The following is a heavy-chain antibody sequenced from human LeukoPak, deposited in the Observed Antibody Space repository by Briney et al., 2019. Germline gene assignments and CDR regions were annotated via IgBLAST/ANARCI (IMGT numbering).Heavy chain of an antibody. CDR3: AKCKARARLNDAFDI. D-gene: IGHD6-25*01. Sequence: GGSLRLSCAASGFTFSSYEMNWVRQAPGKGLEWVSYISSSGSTIYYADSVKGRFTISRDNAKNSLYLQMNSLRAEDTAVYYCAKCKARARLNDAFDIWGQGTMVTVSS. CDR2: ISSSGSTI. J-gene: IGHJ3*02. CDR1: GFTFSSYE. V-gene: IGHV3-48*03.